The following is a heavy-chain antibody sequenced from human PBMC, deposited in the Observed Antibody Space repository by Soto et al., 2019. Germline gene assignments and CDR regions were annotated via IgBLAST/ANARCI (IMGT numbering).Heavy chain of an antibody. CDR3: AKGGAVARNLGFDL. CDR2: ISGSGGST. Sequence: EVQLLESGGGLVQPGGSLRLSCAASGFTFSSYAMSWVRQAPGKGLEWVSAISGSGGSTYYADSVKGRFSISRENSKNKLYLQMASLRAEDTAVYYCAKGGAVARNLGFDLWGQGTLVTVSS. CDR1: GFTFSSYA. J-gene: IGHJ5*02. V-gene: IGHV3-23*01. D-gene: IGHD6-19*01.